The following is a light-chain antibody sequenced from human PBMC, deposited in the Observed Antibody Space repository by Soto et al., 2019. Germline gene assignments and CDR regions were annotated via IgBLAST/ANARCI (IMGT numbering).Light chain of an antibody. CDR3: SSYTSTNTRDV. V-gene: IGLV2-14*01. CDR1: SSDVGAYNY. J-gene: IGLJ1*01. CDR2: EVS. Sequence: QSALTQPASVSGSPGQSITISCTGTSSDVGAYNYVSWYQQYPGKAPKLMIYEVSNRPSGVSNRFSGSKSGKTASLTISGLQAEDEADYYCSSYTSTNTRDVFGSGTKLTVL.